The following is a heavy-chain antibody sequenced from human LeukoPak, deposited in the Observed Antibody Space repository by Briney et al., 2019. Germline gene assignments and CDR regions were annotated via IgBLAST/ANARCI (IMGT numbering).Heavy chain of an antibody. V-gene: IGHV3-21*01. J-gene: IGHJ4*02. D-gene: IGHD2-2*01. CDR2: ISSSSSYI. CDR3: AREVREYQLLGSIDY. CDR1: GFTFSSYS. Sequence: PGGSLRLSCAASGFTFSSYSMNWVRQAPGKGLEWVSSISSSSSYIYYADSVKGRFTISRDSAKNSLYLQMNSLRAEDTAVYYCAREVREYQLLGSIDYWGQGTLVTVSS.